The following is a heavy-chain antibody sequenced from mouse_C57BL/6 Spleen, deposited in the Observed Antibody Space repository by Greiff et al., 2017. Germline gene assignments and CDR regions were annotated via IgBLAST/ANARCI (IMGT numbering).Heavy chain of an antibody. J-gene: IGHJ4*01. CDR2: IRNKANGYTT. Sequence: EVKLVESGGGLVQPGGSLSLSCAASGFTFTDYYMSWVRQPPGKALEWLGFIRNKANGYTTEYSASVKGRFTISRDNSQSILYLQMNALRAEDSATYYCARSQTGLYAMDYWGQGTSVTVSS. D-gene: IGHD4-1*01. V-gene: IGHV7-3*01. CDR3: ARSQTGLYAMDY. CDR1: GFTFTDYY.